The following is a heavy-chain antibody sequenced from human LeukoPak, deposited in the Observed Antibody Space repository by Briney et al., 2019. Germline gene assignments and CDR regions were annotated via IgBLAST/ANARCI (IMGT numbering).Heavy chain of an antibody. Sequence: PGGSLRLSCASSGFTFSSYWMHWVRQAPGKGLVWVSRINSDGSSTSYADSVKGRFTISRDNAKNTLYLQMNSLRAEDTAVYYCARDTPGGWNYVADAFDIWGQGTMVTVSS. CDR2: INSDGSST. CDR3: ARDTPGGWNYVADAFDI. J-gene: IGHJ3*02. CDR1: GFTFSSYW. V-gene: IGHV3-74*01. D-gene: IGHD1-7*01.